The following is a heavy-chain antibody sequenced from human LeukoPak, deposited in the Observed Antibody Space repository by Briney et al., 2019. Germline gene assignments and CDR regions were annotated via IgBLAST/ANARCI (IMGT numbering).Heavy chain of an antibody. V-gene: IGHV3-23*01. CDR2: ICGSGGST. CDR1: GFTFSSYA. Sequence: RGSLRLSCAAPGFTFSSYAMSSVCQAPRKGLEWVSAICGSGGSTYYADSVKGRFTISRDNSKNTLYLQMNSLRAEDTAVYYCAKDRGVTWVDYWGQGTLVTVYS. D-gene: IGHD3-10*01. CDR3: AKDRGVTWVDY. J-gene: IGHJ4*02.